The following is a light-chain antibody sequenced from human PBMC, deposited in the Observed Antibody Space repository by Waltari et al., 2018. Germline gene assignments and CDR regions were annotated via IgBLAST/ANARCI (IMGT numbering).Light chain of an antibody. V-gene: IGKV1D-13*01. CDR2: EAS. CDR1: QGVSTY. J-gene: IGKJ1*01. CDR3: QQSHDYPWT. Sequence: AIQLTQSPSSLSASVGDTITITCRASQGVSTYLAWLQQKPGRSPKVLIFEASTLQSGVPSRFSGRGSGTDFTLTISSLQPEDFATYYCQQSHDYPWTFGQGTKVEIK.